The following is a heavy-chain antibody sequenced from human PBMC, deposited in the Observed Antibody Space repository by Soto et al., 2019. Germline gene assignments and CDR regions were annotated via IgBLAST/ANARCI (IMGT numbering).Heavy chain of an antibody. J-gene: IGHJ6*02. CDR1: GVTFSSYG. CDR2: ISYDGINK. V-gene: IGHV3-30*18. Sequence: PGGSLRLSCAASGVTFSSYGMHWVRQAPGKGLEWVAVISYDGINKYYADSVMGRFTISRDNSKSTLYLQMNSLRAEDTALYYCAKGRSYYDYYGVDVWGQGTTVTVSS. CDR3: AKGRSYYDYYGVDV.